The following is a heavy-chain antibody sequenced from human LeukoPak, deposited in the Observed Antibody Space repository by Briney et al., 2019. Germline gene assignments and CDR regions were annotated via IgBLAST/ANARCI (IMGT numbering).Heavy chain of an antibody. CDR2: ISGSGGST. J-gene: IGHJ4*02. CDR3: AKAGQLALFDY. CDR1: GITLSNYG. D-gene: IGHD1-1*01. V-gene: IGHV3-23*01. Sequence: GGSLRLSCRVSGITLSNYGMSWVRQAPGKGLEWVAGISGSGGSTNYADSVKGRFTISRDNPKNTLYLQMTSLRAEDTAVYYCAKAGQLALFDYWGQGTRVTVSS.